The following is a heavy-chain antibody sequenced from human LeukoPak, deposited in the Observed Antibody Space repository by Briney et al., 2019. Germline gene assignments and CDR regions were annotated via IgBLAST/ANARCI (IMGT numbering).Heavy chain of an antibody. CDR1: GFTFSDYY. CDR2: ISNSDNTI. D-gene: IGHD3-22*01. CDR3: ATSKQPSHYYDSLDY. V-gene: IGHV3-11*01. Sequence: GGSLRLSCAASGFTFSDYYMSWIRQAPGKGLEWVSYISNSDNTIYYADSVKGRFTISRDNAKNSLYLQMNSLRAEDTAVYYCATSKQPSHYYDSLDYWGQGTLVTVSS. J-gene: IGHJ4*02.